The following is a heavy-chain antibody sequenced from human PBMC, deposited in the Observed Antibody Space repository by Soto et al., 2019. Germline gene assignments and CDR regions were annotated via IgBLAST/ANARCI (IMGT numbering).Heavy chain of an antibody. D-gene: IGHD5-18*01. V-gene: IGHV3-53*01. CDR1: GFTVGTNY. CDR2: LYTAGST. J-gene: IGHJ5*02. CDR3: ARVSDTAVGYNFDP. Sequence: EVQLVESGGGLIQPGGSLRLSCAPSGFTVGTNYMSWVRQAPGKGLEWVSVLYTAGSTYYADSVKGRFTISRHNSKNTPYLQLNTLRAEDTAVYSCARVSDTAVGYNFDPWGQGTPVTVSS.